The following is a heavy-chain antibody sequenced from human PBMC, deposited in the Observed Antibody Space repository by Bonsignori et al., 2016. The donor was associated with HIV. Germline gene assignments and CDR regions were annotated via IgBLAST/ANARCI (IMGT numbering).Heavy chain of an antibody. D-gene: IGHD3-22*01. CDR3: ARDYYYDSSGYYRLYYYYYYMDV. V-gene: IGHV1-18*01. CDR2: ISAYNGNT. Sequence: ASVKVSCKASGYTFTSYGISWVRQAPGQGLEWMGWISAYNGNTNYAQKLQGRVTMTTDTSTSTAYMELRSLRSDDTAVYYCARDYYYDSSGYYRLYYYYYYMDVWGKGTTVTVSS. J-gene: IGHJ6*03. CDR1: GYTFTSYG.